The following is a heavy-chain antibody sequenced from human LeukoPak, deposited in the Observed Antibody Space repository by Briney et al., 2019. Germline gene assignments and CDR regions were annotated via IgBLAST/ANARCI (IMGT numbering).Heavy chain of an antibody. Sequence: ASVKVSCKASGYTFTSYGISWARQAPGQGLEWMGWISAYNGNTNYAQKLQGRVTMTTDTSTSTAYMELRSLRSDDTAVYYCARDKYCSSTSCYTGFDYWGQGTLVTVSS. CDR1: GYTFTSYG. D-gene: IGHD2-2*02. J-gene: IGHJ4*02. V-gene: IGHV1-18*01. CDR3: ARDKYCSSTSCYTGFDY. CDR2: ISAYNGNT.